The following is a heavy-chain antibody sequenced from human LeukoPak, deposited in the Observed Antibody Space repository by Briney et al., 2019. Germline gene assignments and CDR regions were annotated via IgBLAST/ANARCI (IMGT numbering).Heavy chain of an antibody. V-gene: IGHV3-23*01. CDR3: AKDTSIGKYCTNGVCSPFDY. J-gene: IGHJ4*02. D-gene: IGHD2-8*01. Sequence: GGSLTLSCAGSGFTFSSYAMSWVRQAPGQGLEWVSVISDSGDYTSYADSVRGRFTISRDNSRKTLYLQMISLRPEDTAVYYCAKDTSIGKYCTNGVCSPFDYWGQGTLVTVSS. CDR1: GFTFSSYA. CDR2: ISDSGDYT.